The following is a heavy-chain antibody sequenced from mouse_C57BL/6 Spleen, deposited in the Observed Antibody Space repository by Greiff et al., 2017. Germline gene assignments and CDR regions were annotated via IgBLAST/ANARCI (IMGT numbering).Heavy chain of an antibody. CDR3: ARGWGYFDY. CDR2: IYPGSGNS. CDR1: GYTFTDYY. V-gene: IGHV1-76*01. D-gene: IGHD2-3*01. J-gene: IGHJ2*01. Sequence: VQLQQSGAELVRPGASVKLSCKASGYTFTDYYINWVKQRPGQGLEWIARIYPGSGNSYYNEKFTGKATLTAEKSSSTAYMQLSSLTSEDSAVYFCARGWGYFDYWGQGTTLTVSS.